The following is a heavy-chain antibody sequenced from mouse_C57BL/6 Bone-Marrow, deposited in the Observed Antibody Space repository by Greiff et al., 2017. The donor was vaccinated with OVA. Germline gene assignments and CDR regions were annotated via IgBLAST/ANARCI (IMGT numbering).Heavy chain of an antibody. CDR3: TTWYYYGSGAY. CDR2: IDPENGDT. V-gene: IGHV14-4*01. Sequence: VQLQQSGAELVRPGASVKLSCTASGFNIKDDYMHWVKQRPEQGLEWIGWIDPENGDTEYASKFQGKATITADTSSNTAYLQLSSLTSEDTAVNYCTTWYYYGSGAYWGQGTLVTVSA. CDR1: GFNIKDDY. J-gene: IGHJ3*01. D-gene: IGHD1-1*01.